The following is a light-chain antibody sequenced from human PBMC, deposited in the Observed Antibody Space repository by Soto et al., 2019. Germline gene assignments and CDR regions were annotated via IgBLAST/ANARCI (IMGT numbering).Light chain of an antibody. J-gene: IGKJ2*01. Sequence: EIVLTQSPGTLSLSPGERATLSCRASQSVSSSYLAWYQQKPGQAPRHLIYGASSRATGIPDRFSGSGSGTDFTLTISRLEPEDFVVYYWQQYGSSPHTFGQGTKLEIK. CDR3: QQYGSSPHT. CDR2: GAS. CDR1: QSVSSSY. V-gene: IGKV3-20*01.